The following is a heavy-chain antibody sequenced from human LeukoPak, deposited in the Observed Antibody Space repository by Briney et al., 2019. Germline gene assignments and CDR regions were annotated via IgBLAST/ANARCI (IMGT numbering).Heavy chain of an antibody. CDR3: ARTPYYYCSGGSRHFDY. CDR2: IYYSGST. V-gene: IGHV4-61*05. Sequence: PSETLSLTCTVSGGSISSSSYYWRWIRQPPGKGLEWIGYIYYSGSTNYNPSLKSRVTISVDTSKNQFSLKLSSVTAADTAVYYCARTPYYYCSGGSRHFDYWGQGTLVTVSS. CDR1: GGSISSSSYY. D-gene: IGHD2-15*01. J-gene: IGHJ4*02.